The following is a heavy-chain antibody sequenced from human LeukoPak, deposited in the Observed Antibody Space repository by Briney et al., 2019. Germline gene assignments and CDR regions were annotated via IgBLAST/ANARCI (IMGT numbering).Heavy chain of an antibody. D-gene: IGHD1-26*01. V-gene: IGHV4-39*01. CDR1: GGSISSSNYY. CDR3: ARHDEVGAAHFDY. J-gene: IGHJ4*02. Sequence: PSETLSLTCTVSGGSISSSNYYWGWIRQPPGKGLEWIGSFYYIGSTYYNPSLKSRVTISVDTSQNQLSLRLSSVTAADTAVYYCARHDEVGAAHFDYWGQGTLVTVSS. CDR2: FYYIGST.